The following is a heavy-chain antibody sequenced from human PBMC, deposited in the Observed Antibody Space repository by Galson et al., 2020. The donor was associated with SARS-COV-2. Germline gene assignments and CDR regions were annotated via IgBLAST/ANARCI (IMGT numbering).Heavy chain of an antibody. Sequence: QAGGSLRLSCAASGFTFSNYWMHWVRQVPGKGLVWVSRIDTAGTGTSYADTVKGRFTISRDNAKNTVYLQMNSLRAEDTAVYYCGSVFEYWGQGTQVTVSS. CDR1: GFTFSNYW. CDR2: IDTAGTGT. J-gene: IGHJ4*02. V-gene: IGHV3-74*01. CDR3: GSVFEY.